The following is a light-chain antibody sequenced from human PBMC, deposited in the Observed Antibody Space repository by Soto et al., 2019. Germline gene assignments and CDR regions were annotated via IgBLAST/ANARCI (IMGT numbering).Light chain of an antibody. CDR2: EVS. CDR1: SSDIGGYTY. V-gene: IGLV2-8*01. CDR3: SSFADSNSYV. Sequence: QSVLTQPPSASGSPGQSVTISCSGRSSDIGGYTYVSWYQHHPGKAPKLMIYEVSKRPSGVPDRFSGSKSGNTASLTVSGLKAEDEADYYCSSFADSNSYVFGTGTRSPS. J-gene: IGLJ1*01.